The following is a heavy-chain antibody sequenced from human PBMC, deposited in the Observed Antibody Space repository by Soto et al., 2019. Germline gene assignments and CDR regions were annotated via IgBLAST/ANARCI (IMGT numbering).Heavy chain of an antibody. V-gene: IGHV4-4*07. CDR2: IYISGGT. CDR1: GGSISGYY. CDR3: AREIYYGVGYFDY. Sequence: SETLSPTCTVSGGSISGYYWSWIRQPAEKGLEWIGRIYISGGTNYSPSLKSRVTMSVDTSKNQFSLRVSSVTAADTAVYYCAREIYYGVGYFDYWGQGALVTVSS. J-gene: IGHJ4*02. D-gene: IGHD3-10*01.